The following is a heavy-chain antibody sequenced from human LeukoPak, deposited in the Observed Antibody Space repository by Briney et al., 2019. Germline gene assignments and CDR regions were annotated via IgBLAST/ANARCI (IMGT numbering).Heavy chain of an antibody. D-gene: IGHD3-22*01. J-gene: IGHJ4*02. CDR3: ARAPKPRHYDSSGYWSH. V-gene: IGHV1-46*01. Sequence: ASVKVSCKASGYTFTGYYMHWVRQAPGQGLEWMGLINPSGGSTAYAQKFQGRVTMTRDTSTSTVYMELSSLRSEDTAVYYCARAPKPRHYDSSGYWSHWGQGTLVTVSS. CDR1: GYTFTGYY. CDR2: INPSGGST.